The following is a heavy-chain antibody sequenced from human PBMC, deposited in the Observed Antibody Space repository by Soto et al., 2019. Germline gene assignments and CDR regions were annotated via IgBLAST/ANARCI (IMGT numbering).Heavy chain of an antibody. Sequence: SETLSLTCTVSGGSLSSGGYYWSWIRQHPGKGLEWIGFIYYSGSTYYNPSLKSRVTISVDTSQNQFSLKLSSVTAADTAVYYCARDTQRGYSGYFDSWGQGTLVTVSS. CDR3: ARDTQRGYSGYFDS. J-gene: IGHJ4*02. D-gene: IGHD5-12*01. V-gene: IGHV4-31*03. CDR1: GGSLSSGGYY. CDR2: IYYSGST.